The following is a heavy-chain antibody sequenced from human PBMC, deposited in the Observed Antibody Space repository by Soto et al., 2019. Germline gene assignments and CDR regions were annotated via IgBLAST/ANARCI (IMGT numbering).Heavy chain of an antibody. J-gene: IGHJ6*02. V-gene: IGHV3-30-3*01. CDR3: ARDSARNCSGGSCYSDNYYYYGMDV. CDR1: GFTFSSYA. CDR2: ISYDGSNK. D-gene: IGHD2-15*01. Sequence: GGSLRLSCAASGFTFSSYAMHWVRQAPGKGLEWVAVISYDGSNKYYADSVKGRFTISRDNSKNTLYLQMNSLRAEDTAVYYCARDSARNCSGGSCYSDNYYYYGMDVWGQGTTVTVSS.